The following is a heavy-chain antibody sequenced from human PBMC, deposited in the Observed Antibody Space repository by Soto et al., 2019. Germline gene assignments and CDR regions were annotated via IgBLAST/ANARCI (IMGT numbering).Heavy chain of an antibody. J-gene: IGHJ4*02. CDR3: GREDYYGSGSLF. Sequence: EVQLVESGGGLVQPGGSLRLSCAASGFTFSGYWMCWVRQAPGKGLEWVANIKQDGSDIHYLDSVKGRFTISRDNAKDSLYLQMNSLRAEDTAVYYCGREDYYGSGSLFWGQGTLVTVSS. CDR2: IKQDGSDI. V-gene: IGHV3-7*04. CDR1: GFTFSGYW. D-gene: IGHD3-10*01.